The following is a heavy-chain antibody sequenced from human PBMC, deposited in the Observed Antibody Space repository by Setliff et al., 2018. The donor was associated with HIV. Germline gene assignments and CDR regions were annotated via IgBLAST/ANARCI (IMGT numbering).Heavy chain of an antibody. Sequence: SETLSLTLTVSGGSLSSTTYYWGWIRQPPGKGLEWIGIIDYSGNTYYNPYLKSRITISVDTSKNQFSLKPSSVTAADTAVYFCARRAGYQLLNYYYYYMDVWGKGTTVTVSS. J-gene: IGHJ6*03. CDR3: ARRAGYQLLNYYYYYMDV. CDR2: IDYSGNT. D-gene: IGHD2-2*01. CDR1: GGSLSSTTYY. V-gene: IGHV4-39*07.